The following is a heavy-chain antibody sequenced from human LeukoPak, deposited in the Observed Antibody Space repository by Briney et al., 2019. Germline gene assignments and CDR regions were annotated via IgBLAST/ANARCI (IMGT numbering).Heavy chain of an antibody. CDR3: TTAPRGYCSGGSCSYSFDI. V-gene: IGHV3-15*01. CDR2: IKSISPGWTT. CDR1: TFTFSNAW. D-gene: IGHD2-15*01. Sequence: PGGSLRLSCAASTFTFSNAWMSWVRQAPGKGLEWVGRIKSISPGWTTDYAAPVKGRFTISRDDSKNTLYMQMNSLKTEDTAVYYCTTAPRGYCSGGSCSYSFDIWGQGTMVTVSS. J-gene: IGHJ3*02.